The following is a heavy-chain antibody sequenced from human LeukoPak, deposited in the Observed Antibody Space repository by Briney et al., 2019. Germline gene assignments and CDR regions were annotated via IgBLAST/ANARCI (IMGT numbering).Heavy chain of an antibody. CDR1: GGSISSGGYC. CDR2: IHYSGST. J-gene: IGHJ4*02. Sequence: SQTLSLTCPVSGGSISSGGYCWSWIRQNPGKGLEWIGYIHYSGSTYYNPSLKSRVTISIDTSKNQFSLQLSSVTAAYTAAYYCARGRSSSSSAFDYWGLGTLVTVSS. D-gene: IGHD6-6*01. CDR3: ARGRSSSSSAFDY. V-gene: IGHV4-31*03.